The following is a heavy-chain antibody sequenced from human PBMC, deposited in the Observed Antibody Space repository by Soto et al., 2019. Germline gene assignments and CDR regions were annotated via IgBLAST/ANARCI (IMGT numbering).Heavy chain of an antibody. D-gene: IGHD2-21*02. Sequence: QVQLVESGGGVVQPGRSLRLSCAASGFTFSSYGMQWVRQAPGKGLEWVAVISYDGSNKYYADSVKGRFTISRDNSKNTLYLQMNSLRAEDTAVYYCARPNRIVVVTAMLLGYWGQGTLVTVSS. CDR3: ARPNRIVVVTAMLLGY. CDR2: ISYDGSNK. J-gene: IGHJ4*02. CDR1: GFTFSSYG. V-gene: IGHV3-30*03.